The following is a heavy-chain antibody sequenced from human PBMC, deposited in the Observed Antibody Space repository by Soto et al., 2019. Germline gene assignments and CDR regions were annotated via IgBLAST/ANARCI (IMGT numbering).Heavy chain of an antibody. Sequence: PSETLSLTCTVSGGSISSYYWSWIRQPPGKGLEWIGYIYYSGSTNYNPSLKSRVTISVDTSKNQFSLKLSSVTAADTAVYYCARLALGQINWFDPWGQGTLVTVSS. CDR1: GGSISSYY. J-gene: IGHJ5*02. D-gene: IGHD3-16*01. CDR2: IYYSGST. CDR3: ARLALGQINWFDP. V-gene: IGHV4-59*08.